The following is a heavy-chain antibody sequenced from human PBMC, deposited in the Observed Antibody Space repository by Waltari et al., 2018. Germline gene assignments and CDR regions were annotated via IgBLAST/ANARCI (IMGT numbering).Heavy chain of an antibody. V-gene: IGHV4-59*01. J-gene: IGHJ4*02. Sequence: QVQLQESGPGLVKPSETLSLTCTVSGGSISSYYWSWIRQPPGKGLEWIGYIYYSGSTTYNPSLKSRVTISVDTSKNQFSLKLSSVTAADTAVYYCARAPWLVRGFDYWGQGTLVTVSS. CDR2: IYYSGST. D-gene: IGHD6-19*01. CDR1: GGSISSYY. CDR3: ARAPWLVRGFDY.